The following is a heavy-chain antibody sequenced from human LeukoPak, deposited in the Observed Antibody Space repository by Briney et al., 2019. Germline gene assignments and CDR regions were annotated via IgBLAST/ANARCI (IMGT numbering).Heavy chain of an antibody. D-gene: IGHD6-19*01. J-gene: IGHJ4*02. Sequence: GGSLRLSCAASGFTFSSYAMGWVRQAPGKGLEWVSAISGSGGSTYYADSVKGRFTIPRDNSKNTLYLQMNSLRAEDTAVYYCAKDRLAIAVAVYFDYWGQGTLVTVSS. V-gene: IGHV3-23*01. CDR3: AKDRLAIAVAVYFDY. CDR2: ISGSGGST. CDR1: GFTFSSYA.